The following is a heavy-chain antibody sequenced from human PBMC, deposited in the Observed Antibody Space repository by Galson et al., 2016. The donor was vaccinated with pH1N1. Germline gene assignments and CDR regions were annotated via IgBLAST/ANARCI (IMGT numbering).Heavy chain of an antibody. CDR1: GGSISSSTYF. V-gene: IGHV4-39*01. CDR2: IYYSGST. D-gene: IGHD6-19*01. CDR3: ARHSTYSSGWYGGIKFDY. J-gene: IGHJ4*02. Sequence: SETLSLTCTVSGGSISSSTYFWGWIRQPPGKGLEWIGSIYYSGSTNYNPSLNSRVTISADSSNNQFSLKLSSVTAADTAMYYCARHSTYSSGWYGGIKFDYWGQGALVTVS.